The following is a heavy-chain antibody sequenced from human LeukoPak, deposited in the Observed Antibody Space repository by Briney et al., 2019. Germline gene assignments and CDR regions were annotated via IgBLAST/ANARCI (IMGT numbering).Heavy chain of an antibody. J-gene: IGHJ4*02. D-gene: IGHD6-6*01. V-gene: IGHV5-10-1*01. CDR3: ERQAVRVFDY. CDR2: IDPSASYT. Sequence: GESLKISCKGSGYSFTTYWISWVRQMPGKGLEWMGRIDPSASYTNYSPSFQGHVTISADKSISTVYLQWSSLKSSDTAMYYWERQAVRVFDYWGQGTLVSVSS. CDR1: GYSFTTYW.